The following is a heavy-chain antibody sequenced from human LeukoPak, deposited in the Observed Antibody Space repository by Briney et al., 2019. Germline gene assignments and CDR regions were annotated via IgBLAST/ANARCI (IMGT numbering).Heavy chain of an antibody. D-gene: IGHD3-22*01. Sequence: DSVKGRFTVSRDNAQNSLYLQMDSLRAEDTAVYHCARESYYYDSSVYPHRPFDYWGQGTLVAVSS. J-gene: IGHJ4*02. V-gene: IGHV3-7*01. CDR3: ARESYYYDSSVYPHRPFDY.